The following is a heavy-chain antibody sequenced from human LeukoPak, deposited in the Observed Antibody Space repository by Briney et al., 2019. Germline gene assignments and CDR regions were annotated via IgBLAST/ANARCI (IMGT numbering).Heavy chain of an antibody. V-gene: IGHV3-7*01. CDR3: ATYINWVAGDV. Sequence: GGSLRLSCAASGFTFDKSWMSWVRKAPGKGLRWVANIDHEGGDIQYVDSVKGRFTISRDNAKDSVYLQMNSLRAEDTAVYHCATYINWVAGDVWGQGTTVTVSS. D-gene: IGHD1-1*01. CDR1: GFTFDKSW. CDR2: IDHEGGDI. J-gene: IGHJ6*02.